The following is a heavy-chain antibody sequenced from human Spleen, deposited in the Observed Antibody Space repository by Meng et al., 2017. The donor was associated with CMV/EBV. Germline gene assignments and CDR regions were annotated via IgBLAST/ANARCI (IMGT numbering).Heavy chain of an antibody. CDR3: AKDLDYDFWSGYYAVHGMDV. CDR2: ISGSGGST. V-gene: IGHV3-23*01. CDR1: GFTFNNYA. D-gene: IGHD3-3*01. J-gene: IGHJ6*02. Sequence: GGSLRLSCAASGFTFNNYAMSWVRQAPGKGLEWVSGISGSGGSTYYADSVKGRFTISRDNSKNTLYLQMNSLRAEDTAVYYCAKDLDYDFWSGYYAVHGMDVWGQGTTVTVSS.